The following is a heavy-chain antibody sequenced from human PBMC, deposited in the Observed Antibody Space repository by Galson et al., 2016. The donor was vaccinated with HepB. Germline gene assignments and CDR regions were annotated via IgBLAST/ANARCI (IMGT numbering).Heavy chain of an antibody. J-gene: IGHJ4*02. D-gene: IGHD6-19*01. CDR1: RYTFTSFY. Sequence: SCKASRYTFTSFYMHWVRQAPGQGLEWLGIINPSGGTTFSAQKFQGRVTMTTDTSTSTVYMELSSLRSDDTAVYYCARGAAGNDFDYWGQGTLVTVSS. CDR2: INPSGGTT. CDR3: ARGAAGNDFDY. V-gene: IGHV1-46*01.